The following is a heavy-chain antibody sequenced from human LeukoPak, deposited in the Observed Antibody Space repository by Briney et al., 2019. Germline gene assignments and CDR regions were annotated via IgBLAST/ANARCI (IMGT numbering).Heavy chain of an antibody. Sequence: ASVKVSCKASGYTFTSYGISWVRQAPGQGLEWMGWISAYNGNTNYAQKLQGRVTMTTDTSTSTAYMELRSLRSDDTAVYYCARDLFGAGVYYYYYMDVWGKGTTVTISS. D-gene: IGHD3-16*01. J-gene: IGHJ6*03. CDR2: ISAYNGNT. CDR3: ARDLFGAGVYYYYYMDV. CDR1: GYTFTSYG. V-gene: IGHV1-18*01.